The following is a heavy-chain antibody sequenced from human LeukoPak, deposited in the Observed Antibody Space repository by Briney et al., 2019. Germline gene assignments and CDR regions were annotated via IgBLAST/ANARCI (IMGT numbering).Heavy chain of an antibody. CDR2: ISYSGTT. CDR3: ARDNYDYVWGSYRHRDY. D-gene: IGHD3-16*02. V-gene: IGHV4-59*01. CDR1: GGSISGYY. Sequence: PSETLSLTCSVSGGSISGYYWSWIRQPPGKGLECIGYISYSGTTHYNPSLKSRVTISVDTSKNQFSLKVTSVTAADTAVYYCARDNYDYVWGSYRHRDYWGQGNLVTVSS. J-gene: IGHJ4*02.